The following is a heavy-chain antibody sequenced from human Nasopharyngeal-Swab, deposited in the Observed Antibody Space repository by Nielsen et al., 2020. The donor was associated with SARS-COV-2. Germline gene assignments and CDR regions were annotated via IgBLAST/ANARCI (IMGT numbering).Heavy chain of an antibody. D-gene: IGHD3-16*01. CDR1: GFSLSTSGMC. J-gene: IGHJ4*02. V-gene: IGHV2-70*11. CDR2: IDWDDDK. Sequence: SGPTLVKPTQPLTLTCTFSGFSLSTSGMCVSWIRQPPGKALEWLARIDWDDDKYYSTSLKTRLTISKDTPKNQVVLTMTNMDPVDTATYYCARLNSLGVVFDYWGQGTLVTVSS. CDR3: ARLNSLGVVFDY.